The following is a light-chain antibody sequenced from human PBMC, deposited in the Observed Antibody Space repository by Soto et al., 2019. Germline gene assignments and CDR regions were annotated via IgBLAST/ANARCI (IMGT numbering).Light chain of an antibody. V-gene: IGKV3D-15*01. J-gene: IGKJ4*01. Sequence: EIVLTQSPGTLSLSPGERATLSCRASQIVSSTYLAWFQQKPGQAPRLLIYHASTRATGIPARFSGSGSGTEFTLTISSLQSEDFAIFYCQQFNNWPPITFGGGTKVDI. CDR3: QQFNNWPPIT. CDR1: QIVSSTY. CDR2: HAS.